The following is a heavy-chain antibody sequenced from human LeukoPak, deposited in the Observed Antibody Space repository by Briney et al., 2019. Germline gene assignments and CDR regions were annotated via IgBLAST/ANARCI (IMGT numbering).Heavy chain of an antibody. CDR2: IYYSGST. D-gene: IGHD2-2*03. J-gene: IGHJ4*02. V-gene: IGHV4-59*01. CDR1: GGSISSYY. CDR3: ARDGGYCSSTNCYDY. Sequence: SETLSLTCTVSGGSISSYYWSWIRQLPGKGLEWIGYIYYSGSTNYNPSLKSRVTISVDTSKNQFSLKLRSVTAADTAVYYCARDGGYCSSTNCYDYWGQGTLVTVSS.